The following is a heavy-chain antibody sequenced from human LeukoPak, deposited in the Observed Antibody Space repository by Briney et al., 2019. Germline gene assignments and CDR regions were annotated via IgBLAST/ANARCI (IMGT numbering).Heavy chain of an antibody. J-gene: IGHJ2*01. Sequence: SETLSLTCAAYGGSFSGYYWTWIRQPPGKGLEWIGEINHSGTTSYNPSLKSRVTISADTSKSQFSLKLSSVTAADTAVYYCARRLDLWGRGTLVTVSS. CDR2: INHSGTT. CDR3: ARRLDL. V-gene: IGHV4-34*01. CDR1: GGSFSGYY.